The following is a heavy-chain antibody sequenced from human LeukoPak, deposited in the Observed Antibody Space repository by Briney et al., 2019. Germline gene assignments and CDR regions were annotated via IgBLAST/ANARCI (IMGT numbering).Heavy chain of an antibody. CDR3: ARVGWFAKYYFDY. J-gene: IGHJ4*02. Sequence: GASVKVSCKASGGTFSSYAISWVRQAPGQGLEWMGGIIPIFGTANYAQKFQGRVTITADKSTSTAYMELSSLRSEDTAVYYCARVGWFAKYYFDYWGQGTLVTVSS. D-gene: IGHD3-10*01. CDR1: GGTFSSYA. V-gene: IGHV1-69*06. CDR2: IIPIFGTA.